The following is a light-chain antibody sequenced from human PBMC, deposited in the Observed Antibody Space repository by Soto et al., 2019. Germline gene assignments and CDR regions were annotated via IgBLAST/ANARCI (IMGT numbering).Light chain of an antibody. CDR2: GAS. CDR3: AVSGCLPNR. V-gene: IGKV3-20*01. CDR1: SY. Sequence: SYLAWYQQKPGQAPRLLIYGASSRATGIPDRFSGSGSGTDFTLTIISLQAEDCARYWSAVSGCLPNRFG. J-gene: IGKJ4*01.